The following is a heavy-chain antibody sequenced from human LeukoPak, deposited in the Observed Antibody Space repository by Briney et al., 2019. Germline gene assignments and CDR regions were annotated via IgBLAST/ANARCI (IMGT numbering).Heavy chain of an antibody. CDR1: GLTFSTSG. J-gene: IGHJ4*02. D-gene: IGHD3-10*01. CDR2: ISGSGSTI. CDR3: ARLLGDY. V-gene: IGHV3-48*04. Sequence: GGSLRLSCTASGLTFSTSGFNWVRQAPGRGPEWVSYISGSGSTIYYADSVKGRFTISRDNAKKSLNLQMKSLRAEDTGVYYCARLLGDYWGQGTLVTVSS.